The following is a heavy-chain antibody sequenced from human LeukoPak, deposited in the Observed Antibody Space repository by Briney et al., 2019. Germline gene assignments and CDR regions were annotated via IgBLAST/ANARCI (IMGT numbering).Heavy chain of an antibody. CDR1: GYSFTSYC. Sequence: GESLTLSCTGSGYSFTSYCIGWVRQMPGKGLEWMGIIYPGDSDTRYRHSLQGQVTISADKSIITAYLQWSSLKASDTAMYYCARHYDILTGYYELGPGYFGYWGQGKVVIVSA. J-gene: IGHJ4*02. D-gene: IGHD3-9*01. CDR3: ARHYDILTGYYELGPGYFGY. V-gene: IGHV5-51*01. CDR2: IYPGDSDT.